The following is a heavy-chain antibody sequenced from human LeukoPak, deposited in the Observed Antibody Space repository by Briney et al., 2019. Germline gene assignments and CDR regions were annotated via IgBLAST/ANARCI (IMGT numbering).Heavy chain of an antibody. CDR2: IKQDGSEK. Sequence: GGSLRLSCAASGFTSSSYWMSWVRQAPGKGLEWVANIKQDGSEKYYVDSVKGRFTISRDNAKNSLYLQMNSLRADDTAVYYCARDRGSSGWYEFDYWGQGTLVTVSS. CDR3: ARDRGSSGWYEFDY. CDR1: GFTSSSYW. V-gene: IGHV3-7*01. D-gene: IGHD6-19*01. J-gene: IGHJ4*02.